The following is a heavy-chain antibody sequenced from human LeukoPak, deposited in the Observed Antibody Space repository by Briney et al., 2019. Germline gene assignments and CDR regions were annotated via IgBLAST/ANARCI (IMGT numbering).Heavy chain of an antibody. D-gene: IGHD3-22*01. CDR3: ARDYTMTHAFDI. Sequence: SETLSLTXTVSGGSISSYYWSWIRQPPGKGLEWIGYIYYTGSTNYNPSLKSRVTISVDTSKNQVSLKLSSVTAADTAVYYCARDYTMTHAFDIWGQGTMVTVSS. V-gene: IGHV4-59*01. CDR2: IYYTGST. J-gene: IGHJ3*02. CDR1: GGSISSYY.